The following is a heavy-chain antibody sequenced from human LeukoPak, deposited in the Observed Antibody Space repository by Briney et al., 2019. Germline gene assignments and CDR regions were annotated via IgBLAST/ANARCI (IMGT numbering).Heavy chain of an antibody. CDR1: GFTFSSYA. Sequence: GGSLRLSCAASGFTFSSYAMSWVRQAPGGGLEWVSAISGSGGSTYYADSVKGRFTISRDNSKNTLYLQMNSLRAEDTAVYYCAKDREIRFYYYHSSGPNFDYWGQGTLVTVSS. V-gene: IGHV3-23*01. D-gene: IGHD3-22*01. CDR2: ISGSGGST. J-gene: IGHJ4*02. CDR3: AKDREIRFYYYHSSGPNFDY.